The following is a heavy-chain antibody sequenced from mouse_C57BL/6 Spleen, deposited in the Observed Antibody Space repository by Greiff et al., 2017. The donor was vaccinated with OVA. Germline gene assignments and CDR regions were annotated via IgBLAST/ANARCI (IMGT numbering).Heavy chain of an antibody. J-gene: IGHJ4*01. CDR1: GFNIKDYY. V-gene: IGHV14-1*01. CDR2: IDPEDGDT. Sequence: EVQLQQSGAELVRPGASVKLSCTASGFNIKDYYMHWVKQRPEQGLEWIGRIDPEDGDTEYAPKFQGKATMTADTSSNTAYLQLSSLTSEDTAVYYCTTQGRGDAMDYWGQGTSVTVSA. CDR3: TTQGRGDAMDY.